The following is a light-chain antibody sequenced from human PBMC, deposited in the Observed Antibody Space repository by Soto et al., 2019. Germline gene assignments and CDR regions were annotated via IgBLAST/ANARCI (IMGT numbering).Light chain of an antibody. Sequence: SYELTQPPSVSVSLGQMARITCSGEALPKKYAYWYQQKPGQFPVLEIYKDSERPSGIPERFSGSSSGTIVTLTISGVQAEEEADYYCLSADSSCTYDPWVVFGGGPKPTLL. CDR3: LSADSSCTYDPWVV. CDR1: ALPKKY. J-gene: IGLJ2*01. V-gene: IGLV3-16*01. CDR2: KDS.